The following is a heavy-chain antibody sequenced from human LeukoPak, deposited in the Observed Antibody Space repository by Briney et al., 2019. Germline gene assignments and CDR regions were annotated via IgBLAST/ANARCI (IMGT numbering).Heavy chain of an antibody. J-gene: IGHJ4*02. Sequence: GGSLRLSCAASGFTFSSYAMSWVRQAPGRGLEWVSSISGSGDSTYYAESVKGRFTISRDNSKNTLYLQMNSLRAEDTAVYYCAKDLYYYDSSGYYYAVDYWGQGTLVTVSS. V-gene: IGHV3-23*01. CDR2: ISGSGDST. CDR1: GFTFSSYA. CDR3: AKDLYYYDSSGYYYAVDY. D-gene: IGHD3-22*01.